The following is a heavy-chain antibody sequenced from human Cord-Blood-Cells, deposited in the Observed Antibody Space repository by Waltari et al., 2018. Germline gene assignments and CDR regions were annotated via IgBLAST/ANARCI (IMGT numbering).Heavy chain of an antibody. V-gene: IGHV1-2*02. CDR2: INPNSGGT. D-gene: IGHD2-2*01. CDR3: ARVIVDLSSTSCSLYFDY. CDR1: GYTFPGYY. Sequence: QVQLVQSGDELKKPGASVKVSCKASGYTFPGYYMHWVRQATGQRLEWMGWINPNSGGTNYAQKFQGRVTMTRDTSISTAYMELSRLRSDDTAVYYCARVIVDLSSTSCSLYFDYWGQGTLVTVSS. J-gene: IGHJ4*02.